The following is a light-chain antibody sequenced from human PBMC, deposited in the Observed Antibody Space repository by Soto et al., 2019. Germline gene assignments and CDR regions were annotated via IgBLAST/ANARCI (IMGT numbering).Light chain of an antibody. V-gene: IGLV2-14*01. CDR2: DVS. J-gene: IGLJ2*01. CDR1: SSDVGGYNY. Sequence: QSVLTQPASVSGSPGQSITISCTGTSSDVGGYNYVSWYQQHPGKAPKLMIYDVSNRPSGVSNRSSGSKSGNTASLTISGLQAEDEADYYCSSYTSSSTLYVVFGGGTKLTVL. CDR3: SSYTSSSTLYVV.